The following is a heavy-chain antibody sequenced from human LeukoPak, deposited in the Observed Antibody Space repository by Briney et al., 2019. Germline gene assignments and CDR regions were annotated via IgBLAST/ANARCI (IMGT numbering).Heavy chain of an antibody. CDR1: GFTFSDYS. V-gene: IGHV3-21*01. CDR3: ARARLGYYDEYFDP. CDR2: ITSTSSNI. Sequence: GGSLRLSCATSGFTFSDYSMTWVRQAPGKGLEWVSSITSTSSNINYADSVRGRFPISRDNAKNALFLQMTSLTDEDTALYYCARARLGYYDEYFDPWGQGTQVTVAS. D-gene: IGHD3-16*01. J-gene: IGHJ5*02.